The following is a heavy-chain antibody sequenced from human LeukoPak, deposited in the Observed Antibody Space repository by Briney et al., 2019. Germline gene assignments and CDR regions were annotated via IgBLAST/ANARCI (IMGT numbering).Heavy chain of an antibody. J-gene: IGHJ4*02. Sequence: GGSLRLSCATSGFIFSTYALSWVRQAPGKGLEWASSISGSGGSTYNEDSVKGRFTISRDSSKHTLYLQMNSLRAEDTAIYYCARVIRAAPGKGYFDYWGQGTLVTVSS. CDR1: GFIFSTYA. V-gene: IGHV3-23*01. D-gene: IGHD6-13*01. CDR3: ARVIRAAPGKGYFDY. CDR2: ISGSGGST.